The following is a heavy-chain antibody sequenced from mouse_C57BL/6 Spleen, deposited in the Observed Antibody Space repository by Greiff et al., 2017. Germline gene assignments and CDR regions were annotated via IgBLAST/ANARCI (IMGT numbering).Heavy chain of an antibody. V-gene: IGHV5-17*01. CDR1: GFTFSDYG. D-gene: IGHD2-4*01. CDR3: ARRFYYDIDGYALDY. CDR2: ISSGSSTI. J-gene: IGHJ4*01. Sequence: EVHLVESGGGLVKPGGSLKLSCAASGFTFSDYGMHWVRQAPEKGLEWVAYISSGSSTIYYADTMKGRFTISRDNAKNTLFLQMTSLRSEDTAMYYCARRFYYDIDGYALDYWGQGTSVTVSS.